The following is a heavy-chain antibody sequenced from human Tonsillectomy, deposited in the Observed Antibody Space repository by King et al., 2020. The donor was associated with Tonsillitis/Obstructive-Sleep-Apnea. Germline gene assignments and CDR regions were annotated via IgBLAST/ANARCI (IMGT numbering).Heavy chain of an antibody. Sequence: VQLVESGGGLVQPGGSLRLSCAASGFTFNWYWMHWVRQAPGKGLVWISHINSDGSTTSYADSVKGRFTISRDNAKKTLFLQMNSLRAEDTAVYFCARDLTPTVTAIDYWGQGTLITVSS. V-gene: IGHV3-74*01. CDR1: GFTFNWYW. J-gene: IGHJ4*02. CDR2: INSDGSTT. CDR3: ARDLTPTVTAIDY. D-gene: IGHD2-21*02.